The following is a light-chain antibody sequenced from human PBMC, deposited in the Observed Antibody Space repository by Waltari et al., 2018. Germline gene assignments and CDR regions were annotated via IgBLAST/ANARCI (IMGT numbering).Light chain of an antibody. CDR3: QQYYRTPPT. V-gene: IGKV4-1*01. CDR1: QTVLYSSNNKNF. J-gene: IGKJ2*01. Sequence: DIVMTQSPDSLAVSLGERATINCKSSQTVLYSSNNKNFLAWYQQKAGQPTKLLINWASTREFGVPDRVSGSGSGTDFTLTISSLQAEDVAVYYCQQYYRTPPTFGQGTKLEIK. CDR2: WAS.